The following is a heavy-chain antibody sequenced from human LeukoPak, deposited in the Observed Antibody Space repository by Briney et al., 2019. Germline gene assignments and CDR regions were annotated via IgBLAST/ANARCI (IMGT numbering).Heavy chain of an antibody. CDR1: GFTVSSNY. J-gene: IGHJ6*02. D-gene: IGHD3-3*02. CDR3: ATLPIFDYYYYYGMDV. V-gene: IGHV3-53*01. CDR2: IYSGGST. Sequence: PGGSLRLSCAASGFTVSSNYMSWVRQAPGKGLEWVSVIYSGGSTYYADSVKGRFTISRDNSKNTLYLQMNSLRAEDTAVYYCATLPIFDYYYYYGMDVWGQGTTVTVSS.